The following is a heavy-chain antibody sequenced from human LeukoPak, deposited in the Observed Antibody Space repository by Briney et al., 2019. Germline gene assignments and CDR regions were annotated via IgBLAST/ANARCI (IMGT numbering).Heavy chain of an antibody. CDR3: ARYVVYGSGKYYFDY. Sequence: SETLSLTCTVSGHSLSRSNYYWSWIRQPPGRELEWISSINYIGSTYYNPSLKSPVTISVDTSKNQFSLRLSSVTAADTAVYFCARYVVYGSGKYYFDYWGQGSLVTVAS. D-gene: IGHD3-10*01. J-gene: IGHJ4*02. V-gene: IGHV4-39*01. CDR2: INYIGST. CDR1: GHSLSRSNYY.